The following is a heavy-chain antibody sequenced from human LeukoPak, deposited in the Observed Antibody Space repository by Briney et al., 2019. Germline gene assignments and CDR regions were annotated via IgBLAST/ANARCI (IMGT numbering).Heavy chain of an antibody. J-gene: IGHJ4*02. CDR2: MSPNSGNT. CDR3: AREGASSSFGY. Sequence: VASVNVSFKASRYTFSNYDINWVRQATGQGLEWMGWMSPNSGNTGYAQKFQGRVTMTRDTSTSTVYMELSSLRSEDTAVYYCAREGASSSFGYWGQGTLVTVSS. D-gene: IGHD6-6*01. V-gene: IGHV1-8*01. CDR1: RYTFSNYD.